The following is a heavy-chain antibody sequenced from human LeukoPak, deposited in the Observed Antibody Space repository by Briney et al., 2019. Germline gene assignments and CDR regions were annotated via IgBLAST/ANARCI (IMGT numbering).Heavy chain of an antibody. CDR1: GGSISSYY. CDR2: IYYSGST. J-gene: IGHJ6*02. D-gene: IGHD5-18*01. V-gene: IGHV4-59*01. CDR3: ARAFVDTAMGHYYYYGMDV. Sequence: SETLSLTCTVSGGSISSYYWSWIRQPPGKGLEWIGYIYYSGSTNYNPSLKSRVTISVDTSKDQFSLKLSSVTAADTAVYYCARAFVDTAMGHYYYYGMDVWGQGTTVTVSS.